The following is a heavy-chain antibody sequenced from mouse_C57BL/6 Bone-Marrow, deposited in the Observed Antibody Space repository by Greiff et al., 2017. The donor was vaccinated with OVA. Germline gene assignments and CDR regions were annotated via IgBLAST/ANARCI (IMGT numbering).Heavy chain of an antibody. J-gene: IGHJ4*01. CDR1: GYSFTSYY. D-gene: IGHD1-1*01. V-gene: IGHV1-66*01. CDR2: IYPGSGNT. Sequence: VKLMESGPELVKPGASVKISCKASGYSFTSYYIHWVKQRPGQGLEWIGWIYPGSGNTKYNEKFKGKATLTADTSSSTAYMQLSSLTSEDSAVYYCARSLYGSSPYYAMDYWGQGTSVTVSS. CDR3: ARSLYGSSPYYAMDY.